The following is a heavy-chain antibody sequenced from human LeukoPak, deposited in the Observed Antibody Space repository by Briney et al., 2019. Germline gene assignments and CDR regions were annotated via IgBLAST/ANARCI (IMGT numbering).Heavy chain of an antibody. CDR3: ATVDTAMHYFDY. CDR2: IIPILGIA. J-gene: IGHJ4*02. Sequence: SVKVSCKASGGTFSSYAISWVRQAPGQGLEWMGRIIPILGIANYAQKFQGRVTITADKSTSTAYMELSSLRSEDTAVYYCATVDTAMHYFDYWGQGTLVTVSS. D-gene: IGHD5-18*01. CDR1: GGTFSSYA. V-gene: IGHV1-69*04.